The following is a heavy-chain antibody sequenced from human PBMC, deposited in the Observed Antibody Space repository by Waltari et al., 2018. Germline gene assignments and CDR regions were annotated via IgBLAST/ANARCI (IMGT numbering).Heavy chain of an antibody. CDR3: ARDWAAVADDAFDI. J-gene: IGHJ3*02. D-gene: IGHD6-19*01. CDR1: GFTFSSYS. Sequence: EVQLVESGGGLVKPGGSLRLSCAASGFTFSSYSMNWVRQAPGKGLEWVSSISSSSSYIYYADSVKGRFTISRDNAKNSLYLQMNSLRAEDTAVCYCARDWAAVADDAFDIWGQGTMVTVSS. V-gene: IGHV3-21*03. CDR2: ISSSSSYI.